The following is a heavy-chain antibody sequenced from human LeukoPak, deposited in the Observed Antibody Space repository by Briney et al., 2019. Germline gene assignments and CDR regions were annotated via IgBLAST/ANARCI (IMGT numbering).Heavy chain of an antibody. CDR3: AKDHYDSSGYYLN. J-gene: IGHJ4*02. V-gene: IGHV3-33*06. CDR1: GLTFSGYG. D-gene: IGHD3-22*01. CDR2: IWYDGSIK. Sequence: PGGSLRLSCAASGLTFSGYGMHWVRQAPGKGLEWVAIIWYDGSIKYYVDSVKGRFTISRDNSKNTLYLQMNSLRAEDTAVYYCAKDHYDSSGYYLNWGQGTLVTVSS.